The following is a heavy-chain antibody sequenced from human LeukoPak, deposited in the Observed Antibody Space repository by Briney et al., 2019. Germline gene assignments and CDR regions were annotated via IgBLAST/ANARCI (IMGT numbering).Heavy chain of an antibody. V-gene: IGHV4-61*05. CDR1: GGSISSSSYY. Sequence: PSETLSLTCTVSGGSISSSSYYWSWIRQPPGKGLEWIGYIYYSGSTNYNPSLKSRVTISVDTSKNQFSLKLSSVTAADAAVYYCARHGSGSYGVDYWGQGTLVTVSS. CDR2: IYYSGST. J-gene: IGHJ4*02. CDR3: ARHGSGSYGVDY. D-gene: IGHD1-26*01.